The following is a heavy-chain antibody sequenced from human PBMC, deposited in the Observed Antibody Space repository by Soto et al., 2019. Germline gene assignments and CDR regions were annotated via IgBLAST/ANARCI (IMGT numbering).Heavy chain of an antibody. D-gene: IGHD2-15*01. J-gene: IGHJ5*02. CDR1: GGSISNYY. CDR2: IYYTGTT. V-gene: IGHV4-59*01. Sequence: SETLSLTCTVSGGSISNYYWSWIRQPPGKGLEWIGYIYYTGTTNYNPSLKSRVTISADTSKNQFSLTLSSVTAADTAVYYCGRRPCSSGSCLLFDPWGQGILVTVSS. CDR3: GRRPCSSGSCLLFDP.